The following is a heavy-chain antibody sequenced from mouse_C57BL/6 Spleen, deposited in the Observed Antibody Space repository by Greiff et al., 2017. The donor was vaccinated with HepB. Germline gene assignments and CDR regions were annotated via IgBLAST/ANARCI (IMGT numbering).Heavy chain of an antibody. CDR3: ARHAVVATGGAMDY. CDR2: ISSGGSYT. Sequence: EVKLVESGGDLVKPGGSLKLSCAASGFTFSSYGMSWVRQTPDKRLAWVATISSGGSYTYYPDSVKGRFTISRDHAKNTLYLQMSSLKTEDTAMYYCARHAVVATGGAMDYWGQGTSVTVSS. D-gene: IGHD1-1*01. V-gene: IGHV5-6*01. J-gene: IGHJ4*01. CDR1: GFTFSSYG.